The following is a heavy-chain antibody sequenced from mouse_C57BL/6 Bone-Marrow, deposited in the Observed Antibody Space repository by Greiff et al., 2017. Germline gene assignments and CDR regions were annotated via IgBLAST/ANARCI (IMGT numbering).Heavy chain of an antibody. V-gene: IGHV1-52*01. CDR2: IDPSDSET. J-gene: IGHJ1*03. CDR3: ANWYVDV. Sequence: QVQLQQPGAELVRPGSSVKLSCKASGYTFTSYWMHWVKQRPIQGLEWIGNIDPSDSETPYNQKFKDKATLTVDKSSSTAYMQLRSLTSEDSAVYYCANWYVDVWCRGTTVTVTS. CDR1: GYTFTSYW.